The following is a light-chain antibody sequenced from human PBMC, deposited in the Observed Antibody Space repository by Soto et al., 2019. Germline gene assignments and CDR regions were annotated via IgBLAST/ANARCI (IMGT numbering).Light chain of an antibody. CDR1: QSISSW. J-gene: IGKJ1*01. Sequence: DIQMTQSPSTLSASVGDRVTITCRASQSISSWLAWYQQKPGKAPKLLIYKASSLESGVPSRSSGSGSETEFTLTISSLQPDDFATYYCQQYSSPTWTFGQGTKVDIK. CDR3: QQYSSPTWT. V-gene: IGKV1-5*03. CDR2: KAS.